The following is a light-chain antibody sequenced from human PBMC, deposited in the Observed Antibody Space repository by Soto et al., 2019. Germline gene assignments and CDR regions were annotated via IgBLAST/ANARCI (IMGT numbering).Light chain of an antibody. CDR3: QQQSKSSHT. Sequence: EIVLTQSPATLSLSPGERATLSCRASQSVGTSLAWYQQKPGQAPRLLIYDASNRATGIPARFIGSGSGTDYFITTSSLQPDDFAVDYCQQQSKSSHTFGGGTKVEIK. V-gene: IGKV3-11*01. CDR2: DAS. CDR1: QSVGTS. J-gene: IGKJ4*01.